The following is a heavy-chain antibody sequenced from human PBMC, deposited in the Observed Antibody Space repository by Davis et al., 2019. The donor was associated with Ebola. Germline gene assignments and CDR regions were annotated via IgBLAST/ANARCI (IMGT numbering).Heavy chain of an antibody. J-gene: IGHJ5*02. V-gene: IGHV4-39*01. CDR1: GDSSITTKYY. CDR2: IYYSGTT. Sequence: GSLRLSCTVSGDSSITTKYYRAWVRQSPGKGLEWIGTIYYSGTTFYNPSVRGRVSISEDTSKNQFSLRLTSVTATDTAVYFCARHFWSGYSYNWFDSWGQGKPVIVSS. CDR3: ARHFWSGYSYNWFDS. D-gene: IGHD3-3*01.